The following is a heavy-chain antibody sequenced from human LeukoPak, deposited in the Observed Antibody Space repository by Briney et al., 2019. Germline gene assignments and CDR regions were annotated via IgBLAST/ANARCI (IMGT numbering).Heavy chain of an antibody. CDR1: GFTFSSYA. J-gene: IGHJ4*02. Sequence: GGSLRLSCAASGFTFSSYAMHWVRQAPGKGLEYVSAISSNGGSTYYANSVKGRFTISRDNSKNTLYLQMGSLRAEDMAVYYCARGVVMVDYWGQGTLVTVSS. D-gene: IGHD3-22*01. CDR3: ARGVVMVDY. CDR2: ISSNGGST. V-gene: IGHV3-64*01.